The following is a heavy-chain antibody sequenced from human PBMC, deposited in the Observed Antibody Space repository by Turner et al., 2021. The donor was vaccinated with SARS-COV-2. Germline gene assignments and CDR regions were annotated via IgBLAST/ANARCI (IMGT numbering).Heavy chain of an antibody. CDR3: AKVRGGEQLVRLFDY. CDR1: GFTFDDYA. Sequence: EVQLVESGGGLVQPGRSLRLSSAASGFTFDDYAMHWVRQDPVKGLEWVSGISWNSGSIGYANSGKGRFTNSRDNAKNSQYLKMNSLSAEETAWYYCAKVRGGEQLVRLFDYWGQGTLVTVSS. J-gene: IGHJ4*02. CDR2: ISWNSGSI. V-gene: IGHV3-9*01. D-gene: IGHD6-6*01.